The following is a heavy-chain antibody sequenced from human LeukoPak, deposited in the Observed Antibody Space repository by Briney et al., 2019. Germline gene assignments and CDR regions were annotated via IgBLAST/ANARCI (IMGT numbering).Heavy chain of an antibody. D-gene: IGHD3-3*02. CDR1: GFTFSTYW. J-gene: IGHJ4*02. V-gene: IGHV3-7*04. Sequence: GGSLRLSCAASGFTFSTYWMTWVRQAPGKGPEWVANIKEDGSATYYVDSVKGRFTISRDNAKKSLYLQMNSLRAEDTAVYYCARDSPGSLAYDSSGQGTLVTVSS. CDR3: ARDSPGSLAYDS. CDR2: IKEDGSAT.